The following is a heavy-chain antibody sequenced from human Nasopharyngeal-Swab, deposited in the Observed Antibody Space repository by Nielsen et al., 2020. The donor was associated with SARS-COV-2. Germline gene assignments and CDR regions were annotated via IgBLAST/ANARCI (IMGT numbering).Heavy chain of an antibody. CDR3: ARVLDGYNGFDY. CDR1: GLSVSSNY. J-gene: IGHJ4*02. V-gene: IGHV3-53*01. D-gene: IGHD5-24*01. CDR2: IYPGGST. Sequence: GESLKISCAAFGLSVSSNYMSWVRQAPGKGLEWASIIYPGGSTYYADSVKGRFTISRDSSWNTLYLQMNSLTAEDTAVYYCARVLDGYNGFDYWGQGTLVTVSS.